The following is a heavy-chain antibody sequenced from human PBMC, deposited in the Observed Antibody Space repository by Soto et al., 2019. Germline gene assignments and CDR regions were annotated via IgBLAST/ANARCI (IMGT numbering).Heavy chain of an antibody. D-gene: IGHD2-15*01. J-gene: IGHJ4*02. Sequence: QVQLVQSGAEVKKPGASVKVSCKASGYTFTSYGISWVRQAPGQGLEWMGWISAYNGNTNYAQKLQGRVTMTTDTSTSTAYMELRSLRSDDTAVYYCARDRPRRYCSGGSCYPYYFDYWCQGTLVTVSS. V-gene: IGHV1-18*01. CDR1: GYTFTSYG. CDR2: ISAYNGNT. CDR3: ARDRPRRYCSGGSCYPYYFDY.